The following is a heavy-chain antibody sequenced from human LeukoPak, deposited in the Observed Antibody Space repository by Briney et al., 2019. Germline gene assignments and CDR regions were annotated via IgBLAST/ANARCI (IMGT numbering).Heavy chain of an antibody. D-gene: IGHD6-19*01. CDR1: GFTLSSYG. CDR2: ISYDGSNK. V-gene: IGHV3-30*03. Sequence: GGSLRLSCAASGFTLSSYGMHWVRQAPGKGLEWVAVISYDGSNKYYADSVKGRFTISRDNSKNTLYLQMNSLRAEDTAVYYCATPPFWYSSGVDYWGQGALVTVSS. J-gene: IGHJ4*02. CDR3: ATPPFWYSSGVDY.